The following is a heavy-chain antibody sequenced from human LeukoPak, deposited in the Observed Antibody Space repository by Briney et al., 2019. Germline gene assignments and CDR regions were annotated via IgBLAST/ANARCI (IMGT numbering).Heavy chain of an antibody. CDR2: ISWNSGSI. CDR1: GFTFDDYA. J-gene: IGHJ4*02. D-gene: IGHD3-10*01. Sequence: GGSLRLSCAASGFTFDDYAMHWVRQAPGKGLEWVSGISWNSGSIGYADSVKGRFTISRDNAKNSLYLQMNSLRAEDTAVYYCARVSYGSGSYHLDYWGQGTLVTVSS. V-gene: IGHV3-9*01. CDR3: ARVSYGSGSYHLDY.